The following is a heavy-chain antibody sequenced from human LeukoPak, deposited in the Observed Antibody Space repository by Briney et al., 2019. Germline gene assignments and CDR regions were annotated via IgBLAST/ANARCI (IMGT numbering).Heavy chain of an antibody. CDR3: ARDGVSTYYYDSSGYSGIWDWFDP. CDR2: IYTSGST. CDR1: GGSIISYY. J-gene: IGHJ5*02. D-gene: IGHD3-22*01. Sequence: PSETLSLTCTVFGGSIISYYWGWIRPPAGKGLEWIGRIYTSGSTNYNPFLKTGVTMSVDTSKNQFSLKVNSVTAADTAVYYCARDGVSTYYYDSSGYSGIWDWFDPWGQGTLVTVSS. V-gene: IGHV4-4*07.